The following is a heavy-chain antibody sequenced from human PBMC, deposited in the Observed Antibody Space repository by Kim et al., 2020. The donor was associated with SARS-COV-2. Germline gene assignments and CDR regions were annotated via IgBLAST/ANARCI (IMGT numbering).Heavy chain of an antibody. CDR3: ARSFSRDSGYDYHINYFDN. Sequence: SETLSLTCAVSGGSISSSNWWSWVRQPPGKGLEWIGEIYHSGSTNYNPSLKSRVTISVDKSKNQFSLKLSSVTAADTAVYYCARSFSRDSGYDYHINYFDNWGQGTLVTVSS. CDR1: GGSISSSNW. V-gene: IGHV4-4*02. CDR2: IYHSGST. J-gene: IGHJ4*02. D-gene: IGHD5-12*01.